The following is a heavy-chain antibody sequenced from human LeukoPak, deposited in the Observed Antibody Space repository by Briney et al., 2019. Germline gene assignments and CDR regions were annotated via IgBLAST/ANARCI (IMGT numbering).Heavy chain of an antibody. CDR2: LSGSGITT. Sequence: PGWSLRLSCAASGFTFSNSAMSWVRQAAGKGLEWVSTLSGSGITTYYADSVKGRFTISRDNSKNTLYLQMNSLRAEDTAVYYCAKGIYSSGWSYFDYWGHGTLVTVSS. CDR1: GFTFSNSA. J-gene: IGHJ4*01. V-gene: IGHV3-23*01. CDR3: AKGIYSSGWSYFDY. D-gene: IGHD6-19*01.